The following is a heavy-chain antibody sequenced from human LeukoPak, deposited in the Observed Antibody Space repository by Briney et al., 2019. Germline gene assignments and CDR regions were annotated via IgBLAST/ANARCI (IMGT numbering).Heavy chain of an antibody. V-gene: IGHV1-69*05. Sequence: SVKVSCKASGGTFSSYTISWVRQAPGQGLEWMGGIIPVFGTANYAQKFQGRVTITTDESTSTAYMELSSLRSEDTAVYYCARTSRDLDIVVVPAAPEKDYYYYMDVWGKGTTVTVSS. CDR3: ARTSRDLDIVVVPAAPEKDYYYYMDV. CDR2: IIPVFGTA. D-gene: IGHD2-2*01. CDR1: GGTFSSYT. J-gene: IGHJ6*03.